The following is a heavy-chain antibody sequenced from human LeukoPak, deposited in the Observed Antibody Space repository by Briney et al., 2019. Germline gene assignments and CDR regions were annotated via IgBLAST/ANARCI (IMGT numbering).Heavy chain of an antibody. V-gene: IGHV3-30*04. D-gene: IGHD2-15*01. J-gene: IGHJ4*02. Sequence: GGSLRLSCAASGFTFSSYAMHWVRQAPGKGLEWVALISSDGSNKYYADSVKGRFTISRDTSKNTLYLQMNSLRPEDTAVYSCARASCSGGTCFDYWGQGTLVTVYS. CDR1: GFTFSSYA. CDR3: ARASCSGGTCFDY. CDR2: ISSDGSNK.